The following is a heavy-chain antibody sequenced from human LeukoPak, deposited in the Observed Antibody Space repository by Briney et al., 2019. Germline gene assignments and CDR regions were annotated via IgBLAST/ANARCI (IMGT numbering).Heavy chain of an antibody. J-gene: IGHJ3*02. Sequence: SETLSLTCTVSGGSISSYYWSWIRQPAGKGLEWIGRIYTSGSTNYNPSLKSRVTMSVDTSKNQFSLKLSSVTAADTALYYCARPVVAATTPDTFDIWGQGTVVTVSS. CDR2: IYTSGST. D-gene: IGHD2-15*01. CDR3: ARPVVAATTPDTFDI. CDR1: GGSISSYY. V-gene: IGHV4-4*07.